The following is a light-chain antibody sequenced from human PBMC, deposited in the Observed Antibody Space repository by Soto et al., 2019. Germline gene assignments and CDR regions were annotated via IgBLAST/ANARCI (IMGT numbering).Light chain of an antibody. CDR2: GAS. V-gene: IGKV3-20*01. Sequence: EIVLTQSPGTLSLSPGERATLFCRASQSIATSQLAWYQQKPGQAPRLLIGASTRATGIPDRFSDSGSGTDFPLTISRLEPEDFAVYYCQQFDASPRTFGQGTTVEIK. CDR3: QQFDASPRT. CDR1: QSIATSQ. J-gene: IGKJ1*01.